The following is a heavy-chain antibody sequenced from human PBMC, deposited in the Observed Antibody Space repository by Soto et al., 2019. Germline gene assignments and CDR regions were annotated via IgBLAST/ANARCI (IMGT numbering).Heavy chain of an antibody. Sequence: SETLSLTCTVSGGSISSYDWNWIRQAPGKGLEWIGYIYHSGTTNYNPSLKSRVTMSVDTSKNQLSLRLTSVTAADTAVYFCARGYSASGSYTNYFDPWGQGTLVTVSS. V-gene: IGHV4-59*12. D-gene: IGHD3-10*01. J-gene: IGHJ5*02. CDR3: ARGYSASGSYTNYFDP. CDR2: IYHSGTT. CDR1: GGSISSYD.